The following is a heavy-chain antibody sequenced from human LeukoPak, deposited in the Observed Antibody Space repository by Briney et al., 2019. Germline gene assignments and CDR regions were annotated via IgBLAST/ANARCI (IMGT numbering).Heavy chain of an antibody. CDR3: AKGGGYEAQYYYYYLDV. J-gene: IGHJ6*03. CDR2: IRSDGSNK. D-gene: IGHD5-12*01. Sequence: PGGSLRLSCAGSGFSSSSYGMHWVRQAPGKGLEWMAFIRSDGSNKYYADSVKGRFTISRDNSKNTLYLQMNSLRAEDTAVYYCAKGGGYEAQYYYYYLDVWGKGTTVTISS. CDR1: GFSSSSYG. V-gene: IGHV3-30*02.